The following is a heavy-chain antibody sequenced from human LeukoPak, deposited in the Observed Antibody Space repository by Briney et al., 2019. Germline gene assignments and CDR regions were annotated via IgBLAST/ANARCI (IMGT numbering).Heavy chain of an antibody. Sequence: PSQTLSLTCTVSGGSISGGDYYWGWIRQHPGKGLDWIGYIYYRGSTYYNPSLKSRVTISVDTSKNQFSLKLSSVTAADTAVYYCARKITMVRGVIIGWFDPWGQGTLVTVSS. D-gene: IGHD3-10*01. V-gene: IGHV4-30-4*08. CDR1: GGSISGGDYY. CDR2: IYYRGST. J-gene: IGHJ5*02. CDR3: ARKITMVRGVIIGWFDP.